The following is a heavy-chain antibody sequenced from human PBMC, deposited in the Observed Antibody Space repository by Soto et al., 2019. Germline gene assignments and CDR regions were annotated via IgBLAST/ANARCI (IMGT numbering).Heavy chain of an antibody. CDR3: ARSGGDSFDY. CDR1: GYTFSSYA. D-gene: IGHD3-10*01. CDR2: INAGSGNT. V-gene: IGHV1-3*01. J-gene: IGHJ4*02. Sequence: QVQLVQSGAEVKKPGASVKVSCKASGYTFSSYAMHWVRQAPGQRLEWMGWINAGSGNTKYSQKFQGRVTITRDTAASTGYMEVSSVRSEDTAVYYCARSGGDSFDYWGQGTLVTVSS.